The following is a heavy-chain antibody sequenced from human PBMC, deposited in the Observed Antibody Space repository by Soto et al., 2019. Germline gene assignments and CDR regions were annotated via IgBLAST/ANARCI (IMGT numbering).Heavy chain of an antibody. V-gene: IGHV4-39*01. CDR1: GGSISSSSYY. CDR3: ATPTYYYDSSGLNN. J-gene: IGHJ4*02. Sequence: QLQLQESGPGLVKPSETLSLTCTVSGGSISSSSYYWGWIRQPPGKGLEWIGSIYYSGSTYYNPSLKSRVTISVDTSKNQFSLKLSSVTAADTAVYYCATPTYYYDSSGLNNWGQGTLVTVSS. CDR2: IYYSGST. D-gene: IGHD3-22*01.